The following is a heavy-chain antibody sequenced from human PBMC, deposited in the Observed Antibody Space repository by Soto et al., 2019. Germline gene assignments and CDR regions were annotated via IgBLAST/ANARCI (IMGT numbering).Heavy chain of an antibody. J-gene: IGHJ6*02. V-gene: IGHV1-2*02. Sequence: SVKVSCKASGYTFSASYMHWVRQAPGEGHEWMGWINPDSGGTTYAQRFQGRVTMTRDTSINTAYMDLSSLRSDDTAVYYCAKESNWYSPSSSDYRYSMDVRGQGTSVTGS. CDR3: AKESNWYSPSSSDYRYSMDV. CDR1: GYTFSASY. CDR2: INPDSGGT. D-gene: IGHD6-6*01.